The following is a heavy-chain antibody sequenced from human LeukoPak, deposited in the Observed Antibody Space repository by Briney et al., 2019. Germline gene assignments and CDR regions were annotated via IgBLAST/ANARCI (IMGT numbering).Heavy chain of an antibody. Sequence: GGTLRLSCAASAFTFSDYSMNWVRQAPGKGLGWVSYISGRGSTIYYAGSVKSPFTITTENAKNSMYLQMNSLRAEDTAVYYCARDRIKSGSYYFDYCGQGTLVTVSS. V-gene: IGHV3-48*01. CDR2: ISGRGSTI. CDR1: AFTFSDYS. CDR3: ARDRIKSGSYYFDY. D-gene: IGHD1-26*01. J-gene: IGHJ4*02.